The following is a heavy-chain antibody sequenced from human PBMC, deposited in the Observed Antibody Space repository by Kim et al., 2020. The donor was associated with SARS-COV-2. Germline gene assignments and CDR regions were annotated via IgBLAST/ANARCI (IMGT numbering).Heavy chain of an antibody. D-gene: IGHD3-10*01. CDR2: INTNTGNP. J-gene: IGHJ4*02. CDR1: GYTFTSYA. CDR3: AREEYNYGSGRKTFDY. Sequence: ASVKVSCKASGYTFTSYAMNWVRQAPGQGLEWMGWINTNTGNPTYAQGFTGRFVFSLDTSVSTAYLQISSLKAEYTAVYYCAREEYNYGSGRKTFDYWGQGTLVTVSS. V-gene: IGHV7-4-1*02.